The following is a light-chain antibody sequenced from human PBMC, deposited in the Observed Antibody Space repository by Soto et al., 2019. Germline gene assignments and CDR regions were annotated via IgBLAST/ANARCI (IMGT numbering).Light chain of an antibody. CDR2: DVS. CDR1: SSDLGYYNY. V-gene: IGLV2-14*01. J-gene: IGLJ1*01. CDR3: SSYTSSSTEV. Sequence: QSAVTQPASVSGSPGQSIAISCTGTSSDLGYYNYVSWYQQRPGKAPKVIIYDVSSRPSGVSSRFSGSKSGNTASLTISGLQSEDEADYYCSSYTSSSTEVFGTGTKLTVL.